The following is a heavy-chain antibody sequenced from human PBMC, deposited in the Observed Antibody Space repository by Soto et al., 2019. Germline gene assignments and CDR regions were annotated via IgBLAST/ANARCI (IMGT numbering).Heavy chain of an antibody. CDR3: VRDAGSLGY. CDR2: ITSGSSTI. V-gene: IGHV3-48*01. D-gene: IGHD3-10*01. J-gene: IGHJ4*02. Sequence: EVQLVESGGGLVQPGGSLRLSCVVSGFTFNSYSMDWVRQAPGKGLEWVSYITSGSSTIHYADSVKGRFTISRDNAKNSVFLPMNSLRVEDTAVYYCVRDAGSLGYWGQGTLVTVSS. CDR1: GFTFNSYS.